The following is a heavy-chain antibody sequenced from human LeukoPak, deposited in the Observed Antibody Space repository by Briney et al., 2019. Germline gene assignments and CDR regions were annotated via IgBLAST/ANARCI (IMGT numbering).Heavy chain of an antibody. CDR3: AREDGYSYEP. CDR2: ISSSSSTI. V-gene: IGHV3-48*04. Sequence: PGGSLRLSCAASGFTFSSYSMNWVRQAPGKGLEWVSYISSSSSTIYYADSVKGRFTISRDNAKNSLYLQMNSLRAEDAAVYYCAREDGYSYEPWGQGTLVTVSS. D-gene: IGHD5-18*01. CDR1: GFTFSSYS. J-gene: IGHJ5*02.